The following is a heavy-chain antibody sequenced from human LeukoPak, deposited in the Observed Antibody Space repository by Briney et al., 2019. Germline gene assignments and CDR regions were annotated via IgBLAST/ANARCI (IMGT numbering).Heavy chain of an antibody. CDR3: AKSDSSGYPDY. CDR2: ISYDGSNK. V-gene: IGHV3-30*18. D-gene: IGHD3-22*01. CDR1: GFTFSNNA. Sequence: GGSLRLSCAASGFTFSNNAMSWVRQAPGKGLEWVAVISYDGSNKYYADSVKGRFTISRDNSKNTLYLQMNSLRAEDTAVYYCAKSDSSGYPDYWGQGTLVTVSS. J-gene: IGHJ4*02.